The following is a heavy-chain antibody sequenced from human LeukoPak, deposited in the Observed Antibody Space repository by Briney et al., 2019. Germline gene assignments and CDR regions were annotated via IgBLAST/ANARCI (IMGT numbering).Heavy chain of an antibody. CDR3: ARDSYLDTSGSFADYFDS. CDR1: GGSIRSHY. Sequence: SETLSLTCTVSGGSIRSHYWSWIRQPPGKGLEWIGYIHYTGGTNSNPSLKSRVTISADTSKNQVSLKLGSVTVADTAMYFCARDSYLDTSGSFADYFDSWGQGTLVTVSS. V-gene: IGHV4-59*11. CDR2: IHYTGGT. D-gene: IGHD3-22*01. J-gene: IGHJ4*02.